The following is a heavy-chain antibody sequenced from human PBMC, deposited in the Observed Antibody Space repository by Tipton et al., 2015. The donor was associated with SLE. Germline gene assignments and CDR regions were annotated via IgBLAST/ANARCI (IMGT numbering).Heavy chain of an antibody. CDR1: GFTFDDYA. CDR2: ISWNSGSI. J-gene: IGHJ6*02. Sequence: RSLRLSCAASGFTFDDYAMHWVRQAPGKGLEWVSGISWNSGSIGYADSVKGRFTISRDNAKNSLYLQMNSLRAEDTALYYCAKDTFNIQYRGMDVWGQGTTVTVSS. D-gene: IGHD5-12*01. V-gene: IGHV3-9*01. CDR3: AKDTFNIQYRGMDV.